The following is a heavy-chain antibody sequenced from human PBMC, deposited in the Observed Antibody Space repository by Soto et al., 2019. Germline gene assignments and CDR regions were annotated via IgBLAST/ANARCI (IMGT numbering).Heavy chain of an antibody. CDR3: AGGGARWPGYFDS. Sequence: SETLSLTCSVSGGSISGDYYWSWIRQSPEKGLEWIGYIYYSGSSYSNPALQSRLSMSLDTSKTQVSLKLRSVTAADTAAYYCAGGGARWPGYFDSWDRGALGAASS. CDR1: GGSISGDYY. CDR2: IYYSGSS. J-gene: IGHJ4*02. V-gene: IGHV4-30-4*08. D-gene: IGHD2-15*01.